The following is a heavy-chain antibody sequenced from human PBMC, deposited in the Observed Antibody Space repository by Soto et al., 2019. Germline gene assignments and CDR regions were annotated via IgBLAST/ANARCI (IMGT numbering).Heavy chain of an antibody. J-gene: IGHJ4*02. D-gene: IGHD6-19*01. CDR2: INAGNGNT. Sequence: QVQLVQSGAEEKKPGASVKVSCKASGYNFTVYVMHWVRQTPGQRLEWMGWINAGNGNTKYSQKFQGRVTITSDTAASTAYMELSSLRSEDTAVYYCARAVAVAADFDYWGQGTLVTVAS. CDR1: GYNFTVYV. CDR3: ARAVAVAADFDY. V-gene: IGHV1-3*05.